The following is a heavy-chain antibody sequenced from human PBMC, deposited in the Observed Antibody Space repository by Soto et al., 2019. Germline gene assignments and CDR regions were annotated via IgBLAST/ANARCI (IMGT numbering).Heavy chain of an antibody. Sequence: PSETLSLTCTVCGGSISSFYWSWIRLPPGKGLEWIGNIYYSGSTYYNPSLKSRVTISVDTSKNQFSLKLSSVTAADTAVYYCARAGGHYDILTGYQYYFDYWGQGTLVTVSS. D-gene: IGHD3-9*01. J-gene: IGHJ4*02. V-gene: IGHV4-59*12. CDR1: GGSISSFY. CDR2: IYYSGST. CDR3: ARAGGHYDILTGYQYYFDY.